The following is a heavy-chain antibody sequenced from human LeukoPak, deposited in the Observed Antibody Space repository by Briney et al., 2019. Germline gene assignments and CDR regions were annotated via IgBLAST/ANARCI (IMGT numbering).Heavy chain of an antibody. CDR2: IDNDGSST. CDR1: GFTFSGYW. CDR3: AKDQRVVQPYYFDY. J-gene: IGHJ4*02. V-gene: IGHV3-74*01. D-gene: IGHD3-3*01. Sequence: GGSLRLSCAASGFTFSGYWMLWVRQAPGKGPVWVSRIDNDGSSTTYADSVKGRFAISRDNSKNTLYLQMNSLRAEDTAVYYCAKDQRVVQPYYFDYWGQGTLVTVSS.